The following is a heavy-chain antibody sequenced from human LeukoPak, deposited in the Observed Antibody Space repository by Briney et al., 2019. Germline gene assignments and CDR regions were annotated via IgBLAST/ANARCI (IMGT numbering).Heavy chain of an antibody. D-gene: IGHD3-22*01. CDR2: IYYSGST. CDR3: AVTYYDSSGYPVSFDY. J-gene: IGHJ4*02. V-gene: IGHV4-59*01. Sequence: SETLSLTCTVSGGSISSYYWSWIRQPPGKGLEWIGYIYYSGSTNYNPSLKSRVTISVDTSKNQFSLKLSSVTAADTAVYYCAVTYYDSSGYPVSFDYWGQGTLVTVSS. CDR1: GGSISSYY.